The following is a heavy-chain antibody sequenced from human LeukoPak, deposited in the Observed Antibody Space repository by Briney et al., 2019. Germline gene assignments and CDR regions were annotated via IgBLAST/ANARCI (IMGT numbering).Heavy chain of an antibody. CDR2: ISGSGGST. Sequence: GGSLTLSCAASGVTFSSYAMSWLRPAPGKGLEGVSVISGSGGSTYYAASEKGQFTISRDHSKNTLYLQMNSLRAEDTAVYCRAKRLDSGSWGAFDIGGRGTMVSVSS. CDR1: GVTFSSYA. J-gene: IGHJ3*02. D-gene: IGHD1-26*01. CDR3: AKRLDSGSWGAFDI. V-gene: IGHV3-23*01.